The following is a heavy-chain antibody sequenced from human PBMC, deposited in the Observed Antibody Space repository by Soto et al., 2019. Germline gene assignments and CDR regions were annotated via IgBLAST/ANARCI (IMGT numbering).Heavy chain of an antibody. Sequence: QVQLVQSGAEVKKPGSSVKVSCKASGGTFSSYAISWVRQAPGQGLEWMGGIIPIFGTANYAQKFQGRVKITADGATSTAYMELSSLRSEDTAVYYCARGWSNYYYYGMDDWGQGPKVTVSS. D-gene: IGHD3-3*01. CDR1: GGTFSSYA. CDR3: ARGWSNYYYYGMDD. CDR2: IIPIFGTA. V-gene: IGHV1-69*01. J-gene: IGHJ6*02.